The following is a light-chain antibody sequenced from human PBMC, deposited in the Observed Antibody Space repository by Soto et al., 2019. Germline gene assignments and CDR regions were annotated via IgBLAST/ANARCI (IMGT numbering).Light chain of an antibody. J-gene: IGLJ3*02. V-gene: IGLV1-44*01. Sequence: QSVLTQPPSASGTPGQRVTISCSGTRSNVGTNHVNWYQQFPGSAPKLLIHSGDERPPGVPDRFSGSESGTSASLSISGVLSADEADYYCAAWDDGLNAWLFGGGTQLTVL. CDR2: SGD. CDR3: AAWDDGLNAWL. CDR1: RSNVGTNH.